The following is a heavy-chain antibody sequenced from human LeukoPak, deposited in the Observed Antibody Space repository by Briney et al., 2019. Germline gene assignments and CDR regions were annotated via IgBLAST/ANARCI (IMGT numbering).Heavy chain of an antibody. J-gene: IGHJ4*02. CDR1: GGSISGYY. CDR2: IYYGGIT. Sequence: SETLSLTCTVSGGSISGYYWSWIRQPPGKGLEWIGYIYYGGITNYNPSLKTRLTISLDTSKNQFSLKLSSVTAADTAVYYCARGRNTAMAPDLDYWGQGTLVTVSS. D-gene: IGHD5-18*01. CDR3: ARGRNTAMAPDLDY. V-gene: IGHV4-59*13.